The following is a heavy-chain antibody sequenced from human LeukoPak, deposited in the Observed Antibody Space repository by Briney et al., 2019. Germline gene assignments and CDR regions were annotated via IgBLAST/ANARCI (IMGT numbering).Heavy chain of an antibody. CDR2: ISYDGSNK. V-gene: IGHV3-30*04. J-gene: IGHJ4*02. CDR1: GFTFSSYA. CDR3: AREGVGATQANFDY. D-gene: IGHD1-26*01. Sequence: PGRSLRLSCAASGFTFSSYAMHWVRQAPGKGLEWVAVISYDGSNKYYADSVKGRFTISRDNSKNTLYLQMNSLRAEDTAVYYCAREGVGATQANFDYWGQGTLVIVSS.